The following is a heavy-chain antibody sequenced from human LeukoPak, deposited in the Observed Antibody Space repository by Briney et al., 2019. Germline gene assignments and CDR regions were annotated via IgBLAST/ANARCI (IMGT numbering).Heavy chain of an antibody. Sequence: PGGSLRLSCAASGFTFSNAWMSWVRQAPGKGLEWVGRIKSKTDGGTTDYAAPVKGRFTISRDDSKNTLYLQMNSLKTEDTAVYYCTTDNFIVPAALDYWGQGTLVTVSS. CDR3: TTDNFIVPAALDY. CDR2: IKSKTDGGTT. D-gene: IGHD2-2*01. V-gene: IGHV3-15*01. CDR1: GFTFSNAW. J-gene: IGHJ4*02.